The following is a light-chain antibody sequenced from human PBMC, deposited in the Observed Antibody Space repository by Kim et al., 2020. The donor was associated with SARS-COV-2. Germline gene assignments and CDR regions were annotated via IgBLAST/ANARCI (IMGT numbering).Light chain of an antibody. CDR3: QQRSIWPRT. J-gene: IGKJ1*01. CDR1: ENVGTY. CDR2: AAS. V-gene: IGKV3-11*01. Sequence: LSPGERAPFSCRASENVGTYLAWYQQKAGQAPRLLIYAASNRAAGIPARFSGSGSGTDFTLTISSLEPEDFAVYYCQQRSIWPRTFGQGTKVDIK.